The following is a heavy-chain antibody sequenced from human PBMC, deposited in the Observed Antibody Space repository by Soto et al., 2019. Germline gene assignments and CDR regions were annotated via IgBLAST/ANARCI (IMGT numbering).Heavy chain of an antibody. CDR1: GGTFSNYA. CDR3: AKDGGAEGYFGNWLDP. V-gene: IGHV1-69*15. D-gene: IGHD1-26*01. CDR2: IIPIFGTT. Sequence: QVHLVQSGAEVKKPGSSVNVSCKASGGTFSNYAITWVRQAPGQGLEWVGRIIPIFGTTNVAQKFQGRVTITADESTTTAYLELRGLRSADTAVYYCAKDGGAEGYFGNWLDPWGQGTLVTVSS. J-gene: IGHJ5*02.